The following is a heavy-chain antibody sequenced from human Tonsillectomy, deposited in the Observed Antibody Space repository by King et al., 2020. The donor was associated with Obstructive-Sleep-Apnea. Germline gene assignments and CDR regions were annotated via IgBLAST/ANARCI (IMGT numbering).Heavy chain of an antibody. D-gene: IGHD2-15*01. V-gene: IGHV4-38-2*02. CDR2: IYHSGRT. CDR3: ARDGGGTPADY. Sequence: QLQESGPGLVKPSETLSLTCSVSGYSISRHYYWGWIREPPGRVLEWSASIYHSGRTYYNPSLKSRSTISIDTSNNQFSRTLTYVTAADTAVYYCARDGGGTPADYWGQGTLVTVS. CDR1: GYSISRHYY. J-gene: IGHJ4*02.